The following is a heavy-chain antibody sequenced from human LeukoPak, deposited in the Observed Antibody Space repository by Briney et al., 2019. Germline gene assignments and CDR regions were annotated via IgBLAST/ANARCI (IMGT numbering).Heavy chain of an antibody. D-gene: IGHD4-23*01. J-gene: IGHJ4*02. V-gene: IGHV3-53*01. CDR1: GFTVSSNY. CDR3: ARWPGGYSGNSFR. CDR2: IYSGGST. Sequence: GGSLRLSCAASGFTVSSNYMSWVRQAPGKGLEWVSVIYSGGSTYYADSVKGRFTISRDNSKNTLYLQMNSLRAEDTAVYYCARWPGGYSGNSFRWGQGTLVTVSS.